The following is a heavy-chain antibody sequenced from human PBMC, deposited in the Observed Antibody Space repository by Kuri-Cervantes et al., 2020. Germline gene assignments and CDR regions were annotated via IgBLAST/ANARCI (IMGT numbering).Heavy chain of an antibody. CDR3: ARQNDYGDYGDAFDI. V-gene: IGHV4-59*01. Sequence: SETLSLTCTVSGGSISSYYWGWIRQPPGKGLEWIGYIYYSGSTNYNPSLKSRVTISVDTSKNQFSLKLSSVTAADTAVYYCARQNDYGDYGDAFDIWGQGTVVTVSS. CDR2: IYYSGST. J-gene: IGHJ3*02. D-gene: IGHD4-17*01. CDR1: GGSISSYY.